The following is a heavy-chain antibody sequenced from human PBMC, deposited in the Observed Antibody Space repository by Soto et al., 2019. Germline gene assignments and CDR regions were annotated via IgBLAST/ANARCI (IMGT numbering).Heavy chain of an antibody. CDR1: GYSLTSYY. Sequence: QVHLVQSGAEVKKPGASVKVSCKASGYSLTSYYMHWVRQAPGQGLEWMGITNPGDGSTRYAQKFKGRVTMTSDTSTSTVYMEMSSLTSEDTGVYYCARSYVTSRPTDYWGQGTLVTVSS. D-gene: IGHD3-10*02. V-gene: IGHV1-46*01. J-gene: IGHJ4*02. CDR3: ARSYVTSRPTDY. CDR2: TNPGDGST.